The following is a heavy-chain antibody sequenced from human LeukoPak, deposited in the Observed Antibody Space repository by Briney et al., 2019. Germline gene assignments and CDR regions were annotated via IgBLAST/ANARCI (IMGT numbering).Heavy chain of an antibody. CDR1: GRSFSGYY. CDR3: ARGSGGRSTTLGMDV. D-gene: IGHD2-15*01. J-gene: IGHJ6*02. CDR2: INHSGST. V-gene: IGHV4-34*01. Sequence: SETLSLTCAVYGRSFSGYYWSWIRQPPGKGLEWNGEINHSGSTNYNPSLKSRVTISVDTSKNQFSLKLSSVTAADTAVYYCARGSGGRSTTLGMDVWGQGTTVTVSS.